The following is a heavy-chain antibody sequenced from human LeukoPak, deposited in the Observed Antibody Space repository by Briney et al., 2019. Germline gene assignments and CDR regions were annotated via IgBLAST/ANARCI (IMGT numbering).Heavy chain of an antibody. V-gene: IGHV4-59*01. J-gene: IGHJ6*03. CDR3: ARGGPGSGRYFYMDV. CDR1: GGSISSYY. D-gene: IGHD1-14*01. Sequence: SETLSLTCTVSGGSISSYYWNWIRQPPGKGPEWLGYVFYNGATNYNPSLQSRITISVDTSKNQFSLNLSSVTAADTAVYYCARGGPGSGRYFYMDVWGRGTTVTVSS. CDR2: VFYNGAT.